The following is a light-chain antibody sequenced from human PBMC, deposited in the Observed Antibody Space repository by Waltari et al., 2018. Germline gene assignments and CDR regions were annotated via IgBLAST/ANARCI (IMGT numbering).Light chain of an antibody. Sequence: SLLTQQPSIPGPPGPTAPISSSRGRSTSGTKSVTWSAQVAGTTPKPLMYRSDQRPSGVADRFSGSKSGTSASLAITGLLFADEADYICATWDDSLNAWIFGGGTRLTVL. J-gene: IGLJ2*01. CDR1: RSTSGTKS. V-gene: IGLV1-44*01. CDR3: ATWDDSLNAWI. CDR2: RSD.